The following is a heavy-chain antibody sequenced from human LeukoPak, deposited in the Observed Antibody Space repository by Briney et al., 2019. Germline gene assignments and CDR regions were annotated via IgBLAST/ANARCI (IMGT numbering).Heavy chain of an antibody. CDR2: ISSSSSTI. Sequence: PGGSLRLSCAASGFTFSSYSMNWVRQAPGKGLEWVSYISSSSSTIYYADSVKGRFTISRDNAKNSLYLQMDSLRAEDTAVYYCAKDFIIRGFDYWGQGTLVTVSS. V-gene: IGHV3-48*01. D-gene: IGHD3-10*01. J-gene: IGHJ4*02. CDR3: AKDFIIRGFDY. CDR1: GFTFSSYS.